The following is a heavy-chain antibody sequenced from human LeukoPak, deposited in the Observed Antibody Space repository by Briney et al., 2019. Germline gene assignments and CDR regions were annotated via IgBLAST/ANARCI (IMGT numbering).Heavy chain of an antibody. D-gene: IGHD3-16*02. CDR2: ISGSGGST. CDR3: AKDYVWGSYRFDY. J-gene: IGHJ4*02. V-gene: IGHV3-23*01. CDR1: GFTFSSYV. Sequence: GGSLRLSCAASGFTFSSYVMSWVRQAPGKGLEWVSAISGSGGSTYYADSVKGRFTISRDNSKNTLYLQMNSLRAEDTAVYYCAKDYVWGSYRFDYWGQGTLVTISS.